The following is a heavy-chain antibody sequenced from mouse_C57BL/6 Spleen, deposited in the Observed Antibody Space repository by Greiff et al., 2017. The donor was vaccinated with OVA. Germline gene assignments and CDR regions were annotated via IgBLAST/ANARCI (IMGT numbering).Heavy chain of an antibody. Sequence: VQRVESGTELVKPGASVKLSCKASGYTFTSYWMHWVKQRPGQGLEWIGNINPSNGGTNYNEKFKSKATLTVDKSSSTAYMQLSSLTSEDSAVYYCAKSNYGFYYFDYWGQGTTLTVSS. D-gene: IGHD2-5*01. J-gene: IGHJ2*01. CDR3: AKSNYGFYYFDY. CDR2: INPSNGGT. V-gene: IGHV1-53*01. CDR1: GYTFTSYW.